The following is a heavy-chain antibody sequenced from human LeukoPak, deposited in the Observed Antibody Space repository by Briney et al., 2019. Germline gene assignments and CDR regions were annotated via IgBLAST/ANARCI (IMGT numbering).Heavy chain of an antibody. Sequence: GRSLRLSCAASGFTFSSYGMHWVRQAPGKGLEWVAVISYDGSNKYYADSVKGRFTISRDNSKNTLYLQMNSLRAEDTAVYYCANGGYYNWFDPWGQGTLVTVSS. J-gene: IGHJ5*02. CDR3: ANGGYYNWFDP. D-gene: IGHD5-12*01. CDR2: ISYDGSNK. V-gene: IGHV3-30*18. CDR1: GFTFSSYG.